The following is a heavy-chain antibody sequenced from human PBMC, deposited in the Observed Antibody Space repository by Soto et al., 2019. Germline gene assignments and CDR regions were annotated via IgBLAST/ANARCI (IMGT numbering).Heavy chain of an antibody. Sequence: SQTLSLTCAISGDSVSSNSAAWNWIRQSPSRGLEWLGRTYYRSKWYNDYAVSVKSRITINPDTSKNQFSLQLNSVTPEDTAVYYCARVGDYDFWSGYYNDDYWGQGTLVTVSS. CDR3: ARVGDYDFWSGYYNDDY. J-gene: IGHJ4*02. D-gene: IGHD3-3*01. V-gene: IGHV6-1*01. CDR2: TYYRSKWYN. CDR1: GDSVSSNSAA.